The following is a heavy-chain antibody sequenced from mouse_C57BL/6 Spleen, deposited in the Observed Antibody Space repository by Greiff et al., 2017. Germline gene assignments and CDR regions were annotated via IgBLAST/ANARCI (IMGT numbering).Heavy chain of an antibody. J-gene: IGHJ4*01. CDR2: INPGSGGT. V-gene: IGHV1-54*01. CDR3: AREGLWDAMDY. D-gene: IGHD6-5*01. Sequence: QVQLQQSGAELVRPGTSVKVSCKASGYAFTNYLIEWVKQRPGQGLEWIGVINPGSGGTNYNEKFKGKATLTADKSSSTAYMQLSSLTAEDSAVYFCAREGLWDAMDYWGQGTSVTVSS. CDR1: GYAFTNYL.